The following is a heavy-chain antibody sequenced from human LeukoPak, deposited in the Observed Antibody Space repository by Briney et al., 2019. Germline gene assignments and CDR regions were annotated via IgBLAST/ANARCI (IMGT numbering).Heavy chain of an antibody. CDR1: GGSFSGYY. Sequence: SETLSLTCAVYGGSFSGYYWSWIRQPPGKGLEWIGEINHSGSINYNSSLKSRVTISVDTSKNQFSLKLSSVTAADTAVYYCARGDLGVTMGRGGSPYYYMDVWGKGTTVTVSS. J-gene: IGHJ6*03. CDR3: ARGDLGVTMGRGGSPYYYMDV. V-gene: IGHV4-34*01. D-gene: IGHD3-10*01. CDR2: INHSGSI.